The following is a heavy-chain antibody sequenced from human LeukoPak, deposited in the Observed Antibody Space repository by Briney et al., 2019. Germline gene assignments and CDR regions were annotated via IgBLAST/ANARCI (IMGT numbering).Heavy chain of an antibody. CDR1: GYSFTSYG. Sequence: GESLKISCKGSGYSFTSYGISWVRQAPGQGLEWMGWISAYNGNTNYAQKPQGRVTMTTDTSTSTAYMELRSLRSDDTAVYYCARSPQGITFGSLDYWGQGTLVTVSS. D-gene: IGHD3-16*01. CDR3: ARSPQGITFGSLDY. V-gene: IGHV1-18*01. CDR2: ISAYNGNT. J-gene: IGHJ4*02.